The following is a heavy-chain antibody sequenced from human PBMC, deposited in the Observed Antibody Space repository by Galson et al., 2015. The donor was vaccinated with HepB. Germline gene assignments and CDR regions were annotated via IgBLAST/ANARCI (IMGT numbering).Heavy chain of an antibody. D-gene: IGHD6-6*01. Sequence: TLSLTCAVYGGSFSGYYWSWIRQPPGKGLEWIGEINQSGRTNYKSSLMGRVTISVDTSKNLFSLKLSSVTAADTAVYYCARGRRSIAARTFIYWGQGTLVTVSS. CDR3: ARGRRSIAARTFIY. V-gene: IGHV4-34*01. CDR2: INQSGRT. J-gene: IGHJ4*02. CDR1: GGSFSGYY.